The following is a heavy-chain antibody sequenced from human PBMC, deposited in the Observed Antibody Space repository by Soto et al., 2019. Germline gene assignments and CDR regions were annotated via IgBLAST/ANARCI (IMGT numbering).Heavy chain of an antibody. Sequence: QAQLVQSGAEMKKPGASVKVSCKATGSTCSAYTMNWVRQAHGQSREWMGWIHAGSGNTKYSQNFQGRVSITRDTSASTVYMELTGLTSEVTAVYYCARDTETLGPRANDALDIWGQGTMGTVSS. D-gene: IGHD3-3*02. CDR1: GSTCSAYT. CDR2: IHAGSGNT. V-gene: IGHV1-3*01. CDR3: ARDTETLGPRANDALDI. J-gene: IGHJ3*02.